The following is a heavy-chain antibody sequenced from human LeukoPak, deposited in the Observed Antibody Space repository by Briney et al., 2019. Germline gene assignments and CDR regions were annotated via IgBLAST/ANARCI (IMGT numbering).Heavy chain of an antibody. V-gene: IGHV3-23*01. J-gene: IGHJ4*02. CDR3: ARDRSSNSAAAGRPDDY. Sequence: PGGSLRLSCAASGFTFSSYAMSWVRQAPGKGLEWVSAISGSGGSTYYADSVKGRFTISRDNSKNSLYLQMNSLRAEDTAVYYCARDRSSNSAAAGRPDDYWGQGTQVTVSS. CDR2: ISGSGGST. D-gene: IGHD6-13*01. CDR1: GFTFSSYA.